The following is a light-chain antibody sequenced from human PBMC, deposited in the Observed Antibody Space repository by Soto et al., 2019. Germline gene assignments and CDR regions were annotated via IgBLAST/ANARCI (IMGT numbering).Light chain of an antibody. CDR2: DAS. CDR1: QSISSW. Sequence: IQMTQSPSTLSASVRDRVTITCRASQSISSWLAWYQQKPGTAPKLLIYDASSLESGVPSRFSGSGSGTDFTLTISSLQPDDFATYYCQQYNSYPYTFGQGTKLEIK. V-gene: IGKV1-5*01. CDR3: QQYNSYPYT. J-gene: IGKJ2*01.